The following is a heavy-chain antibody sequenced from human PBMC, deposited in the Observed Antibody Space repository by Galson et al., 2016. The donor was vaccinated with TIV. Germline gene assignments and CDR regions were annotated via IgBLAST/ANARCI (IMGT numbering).Heavy chain of an antibody. Sequence: SVKVSCKASGYTLTGYYMHCVRQAPGQGLEWMGWLNPNSGGPNYAQKLQPWVTMTRDTSISTAYMELSRLRSDDTAVYYCARAQVTAARGRYYYYGMDVWGQGTTVTVSS. CDR3: ARAQVTAARGRYYYYGMDV. J-gene: IGHJ6*02. CDR1: GYTLTGYY. D-gene: IGHD6-6*01. V-gene: IGHV1-2*04. CDR2: LNPNSGGP.